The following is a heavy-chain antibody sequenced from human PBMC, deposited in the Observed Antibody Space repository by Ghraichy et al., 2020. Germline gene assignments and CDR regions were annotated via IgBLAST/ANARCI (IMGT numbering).Heavy chain of an antibody. CDR2: IYYSGST. Sequence: SETLSLTCTVSGGSISSGGYYWSWIRQHPGKGLEWIGYIYYSGSTYYNPSLKSRVTISVDTSKNQFSLKLSSVTAADTAVYYCASLGDYDSSGYYHGLNTDPNAFDIWGQGTMVTVSS. J-gene: IGHJ3*02. D-gene: IGHD3-22*01. CDR1: GGSISSGGYY. V-gene: IGHV4-31*03. CDR3: ASLGDYDSSGYYHGLNTDPNAFDI.